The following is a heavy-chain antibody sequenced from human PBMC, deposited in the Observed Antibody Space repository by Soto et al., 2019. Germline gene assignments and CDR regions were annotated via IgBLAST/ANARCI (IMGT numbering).Heavy chain of an antibody. D-gene: IGHD5-18*01. CDR2: INPSGGST. CDR1: GYTFTSYY. V-gene: IGHV1-46*01. CDR3: ARVWADQQLWSLVFDY. Sequence: GASVKVSCKASGYTFTSYYMHWVRQAPGQGLEWMGIINPSGGSTSYAQKFQGRVTMTRDTSTSTVYMELSSLRSEDTAVYYCARVWADQQLWSLVFDYCGQGTLVTVSS. J-gene: IGHJ4*02.